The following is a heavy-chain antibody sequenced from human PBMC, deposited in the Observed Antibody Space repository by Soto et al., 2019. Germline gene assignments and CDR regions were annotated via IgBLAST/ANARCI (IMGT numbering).Heavy chain of an antibody. CDR3: ARDFGYYDSSGYFDY. CDR1: GFTFSDYY. V-gene: IGHV3-11*01. D-gene: IGHD3-22*01. CDR2: ISSSDTII. J-gene: IGHJ4*02. Sequence: VGSLRLSCAASGFTFSDYYMSCIRQAPGKGLEWVSYISSSDTIISYADAVKGRFTISRDNAKNSLYPQMNSLRAEDTAVYYCARDFGYYDSSGYFDYWGQGTLVTVSS.